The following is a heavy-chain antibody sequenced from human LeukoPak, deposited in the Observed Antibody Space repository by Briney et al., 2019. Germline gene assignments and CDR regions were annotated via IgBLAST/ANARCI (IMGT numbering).Heavy chain of an antibody. CDR1: EYSFTTYW. D-gene: IGHD2-2*01. J-gene: IGHJ1*01. CDR3: ARQAVPVAKYFQY. Sequence: GESLKISCKGSEYSFTTYWIVWVRQMPGKGLEWMGIIYPGDSNTKYSPSFQGQVTISADKSISTAYLQWSSLRASDTAMYYCARQAVPVAKYFQYWGQGTLVTVSS. CDR2: IYPGDSNT. V-gene: IGHV5-51*01.